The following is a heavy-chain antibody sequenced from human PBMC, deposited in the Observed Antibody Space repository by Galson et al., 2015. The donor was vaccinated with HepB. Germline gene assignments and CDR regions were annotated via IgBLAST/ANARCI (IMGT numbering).Heavy chain of an antibody. V-gene: IGHV3-23*01. Sequence: SLRLSCAASGFTFSSYAMSWVRQAPGKGLEWVSAISGSGGSTYYADSVKGRFTISRDNSKNTLYLQMNSLRAEDTAVYYCAKTDLVVTALDYWGQGTLVTVSS. CDR2: ISGSGGST. J-gene: IGHJ4*02. CDR1: GFTFSSYA. D-gene: IGHD2-21*02. CDR3: AKTDLVVTALDY.